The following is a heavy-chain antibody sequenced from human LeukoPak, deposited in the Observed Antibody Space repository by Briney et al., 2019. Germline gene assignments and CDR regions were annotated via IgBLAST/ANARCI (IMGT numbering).Heavy chain of an antibody. V-gene: IGHV3-23*01. Sequence: GGSLRLSCAASGFTFSSYSMSWVRQAPGKGLEWISVISGSSGTTFYADSVKGRFTISRDNSKNTLYLQMNSLRAEDTAVYYCAKGMKGYSSSWYWFDYWGQGTLVTVSS. CDR3: AKGMKGYSSSWYWFDY. J-gene: IGHJ4*02. CDR2: ISGSSGTT. D-gene: IGHD6-13*01. CDR1: GFTFSSYS.